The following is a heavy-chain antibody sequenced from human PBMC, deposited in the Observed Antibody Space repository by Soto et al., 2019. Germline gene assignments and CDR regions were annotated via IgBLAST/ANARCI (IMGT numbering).Heavy chain of an antibody. Sequence: EVQLVQSGAEVRKPGESLKISCKVSGYIFTSYWISWVRQMPGKGLEWMGRIDPTDSYTDYSPSFQGHVTISVDKSINTAYLQWSSLKASDRAMYYCARLPVLSLVAVWGFDYWGLGTLVTVSS. J-gene: IGHJ4*02. CDR2: IDPTDSYT. V-gene: IGHV5-10-1*03. CDR1: GYIFTSYW. D-gene: IGHD3-16*01. CDR3: ARLPVLSLVAVWGFDY.